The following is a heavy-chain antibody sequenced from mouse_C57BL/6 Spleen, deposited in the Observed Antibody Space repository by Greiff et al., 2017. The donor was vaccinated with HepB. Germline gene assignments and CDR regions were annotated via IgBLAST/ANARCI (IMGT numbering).Heavy chain of an antibody. D-gene: IGHD2-13*01. Sequence: VKLVESGPELVKPGASVKFSCKASGYAFSSYWMNWVKQRPGKGLEWIGRIYPGDGDTNYNGKFKGKATLTADKSSSTAYMQLSSLTSEDSAVYFCARENYCGDYGFAYWGQGTLVTVSS. CDR1: GYAFSSYW. V-gene: IGHV1-82*01. CDR2: IYPGDGDT. J-gene: IGHJ3*01. CDR3: ARENYCGDYGFAY.